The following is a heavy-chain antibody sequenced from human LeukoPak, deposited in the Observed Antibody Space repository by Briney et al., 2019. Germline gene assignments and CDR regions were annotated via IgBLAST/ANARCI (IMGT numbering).Heavy chain of an antibody. CDR3: ARGGSSWQSFDY. Sequence: SETLSLTCTVSGGSISSYYWSWIGQPAGKGLEWIGRIYTSGSTNSNPSLKSRVTMSVDTSKNQFSLKLSSVTAADTAVYYCARGGSSWQSFDYWGQGTLVTVSS. CDR1: GGSISSYY. V-gene: IGHV4-4*07. CDR2: IYTSGST. J-gene: IGHJ4*02. D-gene: IGHD6-13*01.